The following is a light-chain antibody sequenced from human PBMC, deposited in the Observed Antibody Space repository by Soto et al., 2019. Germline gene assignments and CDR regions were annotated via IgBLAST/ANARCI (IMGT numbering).Light chain of an antibody. CDR1: QSVSSY. V-gene: IGKV3-11*01. Sequence: EIVLTQSPATLSLSPGERATLSCRASQSVSSYLVWYQQKPGQAPRLLISDASNRATGIPARFSGSGSGTAFTLTIGSLEPEDFAVYYCQQRAIWPITFGQGTRLEIK. J-gene: IGKJ5*01. CDR2: DAS. CDR3: QQRAIWPIT.